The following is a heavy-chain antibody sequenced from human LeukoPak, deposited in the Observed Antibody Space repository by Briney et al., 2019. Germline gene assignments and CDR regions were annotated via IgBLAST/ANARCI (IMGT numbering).Heavy chain of an antibody. V-gene: IGHV3-23*01. CDR3: AKDLGYSSGWLLTAFDY. Sequence: GGSLRLSCAASGFTFSSYAMSWVRQAPGKGLEWVSAISGSGGSTYYADSVKGRFTISRDNSKNTLYLQMNSLRAEDTAVYYCAKDLGYSSGWLLTAFDYWGQGTLVTVSS. J-gene: IGHJ4*02. CDR1: GFTFSSYA. D-gene: IGHD6-19*01. CDR2: ISGSGGST.